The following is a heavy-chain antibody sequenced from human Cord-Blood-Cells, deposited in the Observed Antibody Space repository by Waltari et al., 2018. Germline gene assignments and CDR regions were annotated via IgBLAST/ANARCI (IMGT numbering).Heavy chain of an antibody. CDR2: IYHSGGT. V-gene: IGHV4-4*02. J-gene: IGHJ4*02. CDR1: GGSIRSSNW. D-gene: IGHD6-6*01. Sequence: QVQLQESGPGLVQPSGTLSLTCAVSGGSIRSSNWWSWVRQPPGKGLEWIGEIYHSGGTNYNPSLKSRVTISVDKSKNQFSLKLSSGTAADTAVYYCARTSYSSSSGLDYWGQGTLVTVSS. CDR3: ARTSYSSSSGLDY.